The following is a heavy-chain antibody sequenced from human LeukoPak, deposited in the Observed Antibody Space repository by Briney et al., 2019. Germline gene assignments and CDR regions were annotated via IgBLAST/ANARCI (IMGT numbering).Heavy chain of an antibody. CDR1: GFAFSSYW. CDR3: ARAVTSMDGY. J-gene: IGHJ4*02. Sequence: PGGSLRLSCAASGFAFSSYWMTWVRQAPGKGLEWVASLNEDGSKISYVGPVKGRFTISRDNAQNSLYLQMNSLTAEDTAVYYCARAVTSMDGYWGQGTLVTVSS. V-gene: IGHV3-7*03. CDR2: LNEDGSKI. D-gene: IGHD5-18*01.